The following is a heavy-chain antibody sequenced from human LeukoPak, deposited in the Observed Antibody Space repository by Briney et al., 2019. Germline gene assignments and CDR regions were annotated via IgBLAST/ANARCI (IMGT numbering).Heavy chain of an antibody. CDR3: AREYGSGSSPHDMDV. CDR2: IWYDGTNK. CDR1: GFTFSHYG. J-gene: IGHJ6*02. Sequence: HPGGSLRLSCAASGFTFSHYGMHWVRQAPGKGLEWVAVIWYDGTNKYYADSVKGRFTISRDNSENTLSLQMNNLSAEDTAVYYCAREYGSGSSPHDMDVWGRGTTVTVSS. V-gene: IGHV3-33*01. D-gene: IGHD3-10*01.